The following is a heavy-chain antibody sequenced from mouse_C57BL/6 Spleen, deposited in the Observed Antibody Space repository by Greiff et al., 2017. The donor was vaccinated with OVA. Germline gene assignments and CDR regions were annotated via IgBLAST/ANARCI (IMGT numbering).Heavy chain of an antibody. CDR3: ARNWDGRDYAMDY. J-gene: IGHJ4*01. V-gene: IGHV2-2*01. CDR2: IWSGGST. Sequence: QVQLKESGPGLVQPSQSLSITCTVSGFSLTSYGVHWVRQSPGKGLEWLGVIWSGGSTDYNAAFISRLSISKDNAKSQVFLKMNSRQADDTAIYYCARNWDGRDYAMDYWGQGTSVTVSS. CDR1: GFSLTSYG. D-gene: IGHD4-1*01.